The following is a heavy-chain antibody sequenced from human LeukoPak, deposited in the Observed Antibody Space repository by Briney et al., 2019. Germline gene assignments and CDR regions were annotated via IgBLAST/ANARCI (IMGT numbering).Heavy chain of an antibody. CDR3: ARAVYYDFWSGFDRDYYYYYMDV. CDR2: IYYSGST. V-gene: IGHV4-39*07. D-gene: IGHD3-3*01. J-gene: IGHJ6*03. CDR1: GGPISSSSYS. Sequence: PSETLSLTCTVSGGPISSSSYSWGWIRQPPWKGLEWIGSIYYSGSTYHNPSLKSRVTISVDTSKNQFSLKLSSVTAADTAVYYCARAVYYDFWSGFDRDYYYYYMDVWGKGTTVTVSS.